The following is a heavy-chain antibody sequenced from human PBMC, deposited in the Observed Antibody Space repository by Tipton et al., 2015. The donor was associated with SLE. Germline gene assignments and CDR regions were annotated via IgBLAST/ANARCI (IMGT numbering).Heavy chain of an antibody. CDR2: VYHTGNT. D-gene: IGHD3-10*01. CDR1: GGSISSSSYY. Sequence: TLSLTCTVSGGSISSSSYYWAWVRQPPGKGLEWIGTVYHTGNTYYNPSLKSRVTMPVDTSKNQFSLKLNSVTAADTAVYYCAKNSGSYYFDDWGQGTLVTVSS. CDR3: AKNSGSYYFDD. J-gene: IGHJ4*02. V-gene: IGHV4-39*07.